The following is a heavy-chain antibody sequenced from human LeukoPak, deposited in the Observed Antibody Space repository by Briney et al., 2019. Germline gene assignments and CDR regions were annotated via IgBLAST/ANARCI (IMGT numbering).Heavy chain of an antibody. CDR1: GFTFSSYE. CDR2: ISSSGSTI. V-gene: IGHV3-48*03. CDR3: ARDKNDAFDI. J-gene: IGHJ3*02. Sequence: GGSLRLSCAASGFTFSSYEMNWVRQAPGKGLEWVSYISSSGSTIYYADSVKSRFTISRDNAKNSLYLQMNSLRAEDTAVYYCARDKNDAFDIWGQGTMVTVSS.